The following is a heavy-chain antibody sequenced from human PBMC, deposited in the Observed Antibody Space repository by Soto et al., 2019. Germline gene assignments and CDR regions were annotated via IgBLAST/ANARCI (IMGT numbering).Heavy chain of an antibody. D-gene: IGHD3-3*01. J-gene: IGHJ4*02. CDR3: ARYRFAFCDY. CDR2: ISSGSSTT. CDR1: GFIFSDYP. V-gene: IGHV3-48*04. Sequence: HPGGSLRLSCAASGFIFSDYPMNWVRQAPGKGLEMVSYISSGSSTTYYADSVKGRFTISRDNAKNSLYLHMNSLRAEDTAVYYCARYRFAFCDYWGQGTLVTVSS.